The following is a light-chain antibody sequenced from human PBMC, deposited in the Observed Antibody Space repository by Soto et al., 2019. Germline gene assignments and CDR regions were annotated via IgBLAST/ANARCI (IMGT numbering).Light chain of an antibody. J-gene: IGKJ4*01. CDR2: DAS. Sequence: EIVLTQSPGTLSLSPGERATLSCRASQSVSSSYLAWYQQKPGQAPRLLIYDASSRATGIPDRFSGSGSGTDFTLTMSRLEPEDFAVYYCQHYGYSPAFGGGTKVEIK. V-gene: IGKV3-20*01. CDR3: QHYGYSPA. CDR1: QSVSSSY.